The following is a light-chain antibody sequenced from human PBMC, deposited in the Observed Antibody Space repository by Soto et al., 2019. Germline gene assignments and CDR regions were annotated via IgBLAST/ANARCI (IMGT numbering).Light chain of an antibody. V-gene: IGLV4-69*01. CDR3: QTWGTGIWV. CDR1: SGHSSYA. J-gene: IGLJ3*02. Sequence: QSVLTQSPSASASLGASVKFTCTLSSGHSSYAIAWHQQQPEKGPRYLMKLNSDGSHSKGDGIPDRFSGSGSGAERYLTISSLQSEDEADYYCQTWGTGIWVFGGGTKVTVL. CDR2: LNSDGSH.